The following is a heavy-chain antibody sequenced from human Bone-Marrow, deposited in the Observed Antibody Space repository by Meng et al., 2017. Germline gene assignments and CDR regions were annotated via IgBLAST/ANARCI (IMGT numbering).Heavy chain of an antibody. CDR1: GGSISSSSYY. V-gene: IGHV4-39*07. J-gene: IGHJ3*02. D-gene: IGHD3-10*01. Sequence: SETLSLTCTVSGGSISSSSYYWGWIRQPPGKGLEWIGSIYYSGSTYYNPSLKSRVTISVDTSKNQFSLKLSSVTAADTAVYYCARPNSGSYYTDAFDIWGQGTRVT. CDR3: ARPNSGSYYTDAFDI. CDR2: IYYSGST.